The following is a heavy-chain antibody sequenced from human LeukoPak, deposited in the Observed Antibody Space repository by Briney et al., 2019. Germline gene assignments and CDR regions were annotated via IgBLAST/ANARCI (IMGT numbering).Heavy chain of an antibody. J-gene: IGHJ6*03. V-gene: IGHV3-48*01. CDR1: GFTFSSYS. CDR3: ARLQKNDCSSTSCYINDYYYYYMDV. CDR2: ISSSSSTI. Sequence: GGSLRLSCAASGFTFSSYSMNRVRQAPGKGLEWVSYISSSSSTIYYADSVKGRFTISRDNAKNSLYLQMNSLRAEDTAVYYCARLQKNDCSSTSCYINDYYYYYMDVWGKGTTVTVSS. D-gene: IGHD2-2*02.